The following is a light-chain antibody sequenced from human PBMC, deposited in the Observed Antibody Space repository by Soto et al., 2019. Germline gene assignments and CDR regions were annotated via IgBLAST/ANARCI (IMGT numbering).Light chain of an antibody. V-gene: IGKV3-11*01. CDR3: QQRSNWQGAT. CDR2: DAS. J-gene: IGKJ4*01. Sequence: EIVLTQSPATLSLSPGERATLSCRASQSVSSSLAWYQQNPGQAPRLLIYDASNRATGIPARFSGSGSGTELTLTISSLQSEDFAVYYCQQRSNWQGATFGGGTKVDIK. CDR1: QSVSSS.